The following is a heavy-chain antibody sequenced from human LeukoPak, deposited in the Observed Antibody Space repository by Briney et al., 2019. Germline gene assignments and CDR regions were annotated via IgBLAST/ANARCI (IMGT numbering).Heavy chain of an antibody. V-gene: IGHV3-11*01. CDR3: AREAVDGSGTSYNFDF. Sequence: SGGSLRLSCAASGFTFSDYYMNWIRQAPGKGLEWISYITGSGSLINYADSVRGRFTISRDNAKNSLYLQMNSLKAEDTAIYYCAREAVDGSGTSYNFDFWGQGTPVTVSS. CDR1: GFTFSDYY. J-gene: IGHJ4*02. D-gene: IGHD3-10*01. CDR2: ITGSGSLI.